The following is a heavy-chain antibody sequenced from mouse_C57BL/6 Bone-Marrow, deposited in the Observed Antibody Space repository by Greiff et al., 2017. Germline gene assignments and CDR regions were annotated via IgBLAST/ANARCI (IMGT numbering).Heavy chain of an antibody. V-gene: IGHV1-81*01. Sequence: QVQLQQSGAELARPGASVKLSCKASGYTFTSYGISWVKQRTGPGLEWIGEIYPRRGNTYYHETFKGQATLTADKSSSTAYMELRSLTSEDSAVYFCARSTTVVADYFDYWGQGPTLTVSS. D-gene: IGHD1-1*01. CDR3: ARSTTVVADYFDY. CDR1: GYTFTSYG. J-gene: IGHJ2*01. CDR2: IYPRRGNT.